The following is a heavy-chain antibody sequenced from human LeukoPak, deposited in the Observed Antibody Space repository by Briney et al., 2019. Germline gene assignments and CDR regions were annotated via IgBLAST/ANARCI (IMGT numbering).Heavy chain of an antibody. CDR2: ISHSESA. CDR3: ARAGLFIVAN. Sequence: NPSQTLSLTCTVSGGSISSGANYWSWIRQPPGRGLEWIGYISHSESAYYSPSLESRVTISVDTSKNQFSLKLSSVTAADTAVYYCARAGLFIVANWGQGTLVTVSS. CDR1: GGSISSGANY. V-gene: IGHV4-30-2*01. J-gene: IGHJ4*02. D-gene: IGHD5-12*01.